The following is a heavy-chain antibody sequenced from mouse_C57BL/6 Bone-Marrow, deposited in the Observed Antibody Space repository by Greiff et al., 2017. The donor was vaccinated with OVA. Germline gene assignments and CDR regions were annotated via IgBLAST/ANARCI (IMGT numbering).Heavy chain of an antibody. Sequence: EVKLMESGGGLVQPGGSMKLSCVASGFTFSNYWMNWVRQSPEKGLEWVAQIRLKSDNYATHYAESVKGRFTISRDDSKSSVYLQMNNLRAEDTGIYYCTGGNWVFDYWGQGTTLTVSS. D-gene: IGHD4-1*01. J-gene: IGHJ2*01. CDR3: TGGNWVFDY. CDR2: IRLKSDNYAT. CDR1: GFTFSNYW. V-gene: IGHV6-3*01.